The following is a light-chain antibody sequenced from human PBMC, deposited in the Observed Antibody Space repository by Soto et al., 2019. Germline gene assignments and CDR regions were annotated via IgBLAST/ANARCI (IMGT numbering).Light chain of an antibody. CDR3: QQRGNWPLT. J-gene: IGKJ1*01. CDR2: DAS. V-gene: IGKV3-11*01. CDR1: QSVSSY. Sequence: EIVLTQSPATLSLSPGERATLSCRASQSVSSYFAWYQQKPGQAPRLLIYDASNRATSIPARFSGSWSATDFTLTISSLAPEDFAVYYCQQRGNWPLTFGQGTKVEIK.